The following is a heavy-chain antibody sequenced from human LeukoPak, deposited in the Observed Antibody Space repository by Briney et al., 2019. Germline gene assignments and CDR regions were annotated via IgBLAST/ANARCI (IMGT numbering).Heavy chain of an antibody. J-gene: IGHJ6*03. CDR2: IYYSGST. CDR1: GGSISSYY. CDR3: ARVGFRFLGAMVRGKRYYYYMDV. Sequence: PSETLSLTCTVSGGSISSYYWSWIRQPPGKGLEWIGYIYYSGSTNYNPSLKSRVTISVDTSQNQFSLKLSSVTAADTAVYYCARVGFRFLGAMVRGKRYYYYMDVWGKGTTVTVSS. V-gene: IGHV4-59*01. D-gene: IGHD3-10*01.